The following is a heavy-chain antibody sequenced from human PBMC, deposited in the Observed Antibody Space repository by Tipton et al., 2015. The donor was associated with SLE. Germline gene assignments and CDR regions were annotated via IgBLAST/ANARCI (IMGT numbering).Heavy chain of an antibody. D-gene: IGHD3-16*01. J-gene: IGHJ4*02. CDR2: IIPISDTT. Sequence: QSGAEVKKPGSSVKVSCKASGGTFSSSAISWVRQAPGQGLEWMGGIIPISDTTNYAQKFQDRVTIIADESTSTAYMELSGLTSEDTAVYYCASGAGMITFEGCIGPYCFDFWGQGTLVTVSS. V-gene: IGHV1-69*01. CDR3: ASGAGMITFEGCIGPYCFDF. CDR1: GGTFSSSA.